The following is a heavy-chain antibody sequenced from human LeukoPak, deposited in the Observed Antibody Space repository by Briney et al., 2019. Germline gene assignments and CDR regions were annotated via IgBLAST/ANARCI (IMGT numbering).Heavy chain of an antibody. CDR1: GYTFTGYY. D-gene: IGHD3-10*01. CDR2: INPNSGGT. J-gene: IGHJ4*02. V-gene: IGHV1-2*06. Sequence: ASVKVSCKASGYTFTGYYMHWVRQAPGQGLEWMGRINPNSGGTNYAQKFQGRVTMTRETSISTAYMELSRLRSDDTAVYYCARIGKTSFYYGSGSYHDNPDYWGQGTLVTVSS. CDR3: ARIGKTSFYYGSGSYHDNPDY.